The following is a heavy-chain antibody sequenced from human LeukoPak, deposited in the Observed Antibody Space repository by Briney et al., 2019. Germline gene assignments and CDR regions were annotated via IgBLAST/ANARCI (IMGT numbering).Heavy chain of an antibody. J-gene: IGHJ3*02. CDR2: ISGSGGST. V-gene: IGHV3-23*01. Sequence: GGSLRLSCAASGFTFSSYAMSWVRQAPGKGLEWVSAISGSGGSTYYADSVKGRFTISRDNSKNTLYLQMNSLRAEDTAVYYCARTLYGSGSGGAFDIWGQGTMVTVSS. CDR3: ARTLYGSGSGGAFDI. CDR1: GFTFSSYA. D-gene: IGHD3-10*01.